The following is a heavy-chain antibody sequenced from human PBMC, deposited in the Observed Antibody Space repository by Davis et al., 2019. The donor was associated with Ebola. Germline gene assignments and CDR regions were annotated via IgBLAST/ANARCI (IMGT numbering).Heavy chain of an antibody. CDR2: IYYSGST. D-gene: IGHD3-10*01. V-gene: IGHV4-30-4*01. CDR3: ARGGFGEIFYDHDMDV. CDR1: GGSISSGDYC. Sequence: MPSETLSLTCTVSGGSISSGDYCWSWIRQPPGKGLEWIGYIYYSGSTYYNPSLKSRVSISVDTSKSQFSLKLSSVTAADTAVYYCARGGFGEIFYDHDMDVWGKGTTVTVSS. J-gene: IGHJ6*03.